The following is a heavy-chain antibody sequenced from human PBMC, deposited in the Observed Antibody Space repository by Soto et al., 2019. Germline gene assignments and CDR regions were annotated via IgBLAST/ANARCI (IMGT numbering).Heavy chain of an antibody. J-gene: IGHJ4*02. Sequence: ASVKVSCKVSGYTLTELSMHWVRQAPGKGLEWMGGFDPEDGETIYAQKFQGRVTMTEDTSTETAYMELSSLRSEDTAVYYCATNVLRYFDWLYYWGQGTLVTVSS. CDR2: FDPEDGET. CDR1: GYTLTELS. D-gene: IGHD3-9*01. CDR3: ATNVLRYFDWLYY. V-gene: IGHV1-24*01.